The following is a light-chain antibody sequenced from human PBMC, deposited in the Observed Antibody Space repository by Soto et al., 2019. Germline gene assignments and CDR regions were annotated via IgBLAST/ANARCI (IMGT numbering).Light chain of an antibody. CDR1: RSVAGH. Sequence: EIVLTQSPATLSLSPGERATLSCRASRSVAGHLAWYQQRPGQAPRLLMYDGSNRATGIPARFSGSGSGTDFNLTISRLEPEDFGIYYCQQRSSRNTFGQGTKLEIK. CDR3: QQRSSRNT. J-gene: IGKJ2*01. V-gene: IGKV3-11*01. CDR2: DGS.